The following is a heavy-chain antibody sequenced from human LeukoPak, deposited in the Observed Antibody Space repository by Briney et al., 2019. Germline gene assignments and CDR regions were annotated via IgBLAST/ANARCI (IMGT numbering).Heavy chain of an antibody. CDR2: ISSSSSII. Sequence: GGALRLSCAACGFTFSSYSMDWVGQARGKGLEGVSYISSSSSIIYYAASVTGRFTISRYNAKNSLYLQMNSLRVEDTAVYYCARDRGYCRGTSCYAYYLDVWGKGTTVTVSS. D-gene: IGHD2-2*01. CDR3: ARDRGYCRGTSCYAYYLDV. J-gene: IGHJ6*03. CDR1: GFTFSSYS. V-gene: IGHV3-48*01.